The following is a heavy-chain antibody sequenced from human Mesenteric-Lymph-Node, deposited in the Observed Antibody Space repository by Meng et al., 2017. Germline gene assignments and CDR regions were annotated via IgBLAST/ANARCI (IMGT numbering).Heavy chain of an antibody. CDR2: IWYDGSNK. Sequence: GESLKISCVASGFTFSRYAMHWVRQAPGKGLEWVAVIWYDGSNKYYADSVKGRFTISRDNSKNTLYLQMNSLRAEDTAVYYCARDSWAYYDFWSGLDAFDIWGQGTMVTVSS. D-gene: IGHD3-3*01. J-gene: IGHJ3*02. CDR3: ARDSWAYYDFWSGLDAFDI. CDR1: GFTFSRYA. V-gene: IGHV3-33*01.